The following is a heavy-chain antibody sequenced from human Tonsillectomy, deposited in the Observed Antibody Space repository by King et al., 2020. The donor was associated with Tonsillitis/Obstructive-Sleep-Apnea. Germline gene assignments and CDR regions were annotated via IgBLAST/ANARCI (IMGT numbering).Heavy chain of an antibody. J-gene: IGHJ3*02. Sequence: VQLVESGGGLVQPGGSLRLSCAASGFTFSSDAMSCVRQAPGRGLEGCSDISGCGASTYYATSVKGRVTISRDNSKNTLYLQMNILRAEDTAVYYFAKHLSYSGSQGGVYTFDIWGQGTLVTVSS. CDR3: AKHLSYSGSQGGVYTFDI. CDR1: GFTFSSDA. CDR2: ISGCGAST. V-gene: IGHV3-23*04. D-gene: IGHD6-25*01.